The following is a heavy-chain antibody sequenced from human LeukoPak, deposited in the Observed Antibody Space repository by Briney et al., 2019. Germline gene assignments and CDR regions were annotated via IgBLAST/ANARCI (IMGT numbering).Heavy chain of an antibody. Sequence: GGSLRLSCAASGFTFSTYTLNWVRQAPGKGLEWVSSISGGSSYIYYADSVKGRFTIPRDNAENPLYLQMNSLRAEDTAVYYCARVDWGFDYWGQGTLVTVSS. CDR2: ISGGSSYI. CDR1: GFTFSTYT. V-gene: IGHV3-21*01. J-gene: IGHJ4*02. D-gene: IGHD3-16*01. CDR3: ARVDWGFDY.